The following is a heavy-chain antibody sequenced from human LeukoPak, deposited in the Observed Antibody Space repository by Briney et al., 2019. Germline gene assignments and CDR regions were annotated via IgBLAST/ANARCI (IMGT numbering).Heavy chain of an antibody. CDR1: GYSISSGYY. D-gene: IGHD3-3*01. CDR2: IYHSGST. Sequence: SETLSLTCTVSGYSISSGYYWGWIRQPPGQGLEWIGSIYHSGSTYYNPSLKSRVTISVDTSKNQFSLKLSSVTAADTAVYYCARHTWAGFFGVGLWFDPWGQGTLVTVSS. J-gene: IGHJ5*02. V-gene: IGHV4-38-2*02. CDR3: ARHTWAGFFGVGLWFDP.